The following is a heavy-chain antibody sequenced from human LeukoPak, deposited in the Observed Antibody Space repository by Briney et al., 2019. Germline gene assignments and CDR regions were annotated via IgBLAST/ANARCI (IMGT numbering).Heavy chain of an antibody. CDR1: GGSISSSNW. V-gene: IGHV4-4*02. J-gene: IGHJ6*03. CDR3: ARDWHANSYGYKGDYYYYYMDV. CDR2: IYHSGST. Sequence: SETLSLTCAVSGGSISSSNWWSWVRQPPGKGLEWIGEIYHSGSTNYNPSLKSRVTISVDKSKNQFSLKLSSVTAADTAVYYCARDWHANSYGYKGDYYYYYMDVWGKGTTVTVSS. D-gene: IGHD5-18*01.